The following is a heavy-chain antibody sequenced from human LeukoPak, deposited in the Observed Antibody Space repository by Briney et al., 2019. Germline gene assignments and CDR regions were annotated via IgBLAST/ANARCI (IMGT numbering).Heavy chain of an antibody. D-gene: IGHD1-1*01. CDR1: GGTFSSYA. Sequence: EASVKVSCKASGGTFSSYAISWVRQAPGQGLEWMGGIIPIFGTANYAQKFQGRGTITTDESTSTAYMELSSLRSEDTAVYYSCRNDGNWFDPWGQGTLVTVSS. CDR2: IIPIFGTA. CDR3: CRNDGNWFDP. J-gene: IGHJ5*02. V-gene: IGHV1-69*05.